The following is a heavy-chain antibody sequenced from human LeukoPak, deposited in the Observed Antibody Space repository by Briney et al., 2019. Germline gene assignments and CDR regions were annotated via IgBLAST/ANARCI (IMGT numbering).Heavy chain of an antibody. V-gene: IGHV3-66*01. CDR1: GFTFSSYA. CDR2: IYSGGST. Sequence: PGGTLRLSCAASGFTFSSYAMSWVRQAPGKGLEWVSVIYSGGSTYYADSVKGRFTISSDNSKNTLYLQMNSLRAEDTAVYYCTRDNYDSSGYYFDWGQGTLVTVSS. J-gene: IGHJ4*02. D-gene: IGHD3-22*01. CDR3: TRDNYDSSGYYFD.